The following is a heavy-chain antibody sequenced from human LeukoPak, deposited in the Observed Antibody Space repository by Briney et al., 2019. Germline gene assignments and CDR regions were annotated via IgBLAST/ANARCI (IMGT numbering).Heavy chain of an antibody. CDR1: GFTFSSFG. J-gene: IGHJ4*02. CDR2: ISYDGNNK. Sequence: GSLRLSCAASGFTFSSFGMHWVRQAPGKGLEWVAVISYDGNNKYYADSVKGRFTISRDNSKNRLYLQMNSLRAEDTAVYYCAKERTKGLPSLDYWGQGTLVTVSS. V-gene: IGHV3-30*18. D-gene: IGHD5-12*01. CDR3: AKERTKGLPSLDY.